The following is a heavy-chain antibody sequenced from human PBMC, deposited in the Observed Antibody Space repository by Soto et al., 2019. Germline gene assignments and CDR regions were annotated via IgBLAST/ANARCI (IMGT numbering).Heavy chain of an antibody. V-gene: IGHV3-48*02. Sequence: EVQLVESGGGLVQPGGSLRLSCAASGFTFSSYSMNWVRQAPGKGLEWVSYITSSSSTIYYADTVKGRFTIYRDNAKNSLYRQMNSLIDEDTAVYYCERDSYGLDVWGQGTTVTGSS. CDR2: ITSSSSTI. CDR3: ERDSYGLDV. J-gene: IGHJ6*02. CDR1: GFTFSSYS.